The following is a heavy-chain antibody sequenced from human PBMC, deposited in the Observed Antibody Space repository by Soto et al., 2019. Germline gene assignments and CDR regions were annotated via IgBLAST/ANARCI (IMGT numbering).Heavy chain of an antibody. CDR3: ARDNRNSGSPSMDI. CDR1: GFTFSSYT. Sequence: EVQLVESGGGLVQPGGSLRLSCAASGFTFSSYTMNWVRQAPGKGLEWVSYISSSGSPIYYADSMKGRFTISRDNAKNSLYLQMNTLRDEDTAVYYCARDNRNSGSPSMDIWGQGTTVTVSS. D-gene: IGHD1-26*01. J-gene: IGHJ6*02. CDR2: ISSSGSPI. V-gene: IGHV3-48*02.